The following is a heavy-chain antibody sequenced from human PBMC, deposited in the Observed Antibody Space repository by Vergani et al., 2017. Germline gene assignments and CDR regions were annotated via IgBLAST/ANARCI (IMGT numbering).Heavy chain of an antibody. Sequence: QVLLVESGGGLVKPGGSLRLSCAASGFTFSDYYMSWIRQAPGKGLEWVSYITSSSNYANYADSRKGRFTISRDNAKNSLYLQMNSLRAEDTAVYYCARDSPWAAGPNHDAFDIWGQGTMVTVSS. CDR1: GFTFSDYY. D-gene: IGHD6-13*01. CDR3: ARDSPWAAGPNHDAFDI. J-gene: IGHJ3*02. V-gene: IGHV3-11*05. CDR2: ITSSSNYA.